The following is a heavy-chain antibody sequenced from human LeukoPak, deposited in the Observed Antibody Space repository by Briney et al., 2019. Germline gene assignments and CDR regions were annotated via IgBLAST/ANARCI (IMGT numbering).Heavy chain of an antibody. D-gene: IGHD3-22*01. J-gene: IGHJ5*02. CDR3: ARALRTLPYYDSSGYSGWFDP. Sequence: PSETLSLTCTVSGASISSTTYYWGWIRQPPRKGLEWIASIYYSGSTYYNPSLKSRVTISVDTSKNQFSLKLSSVTAADTAVYYCARALRTLPYYDSSGYSGWFDPWGQGTLVTVSS. CDR1: GASISSTTYY. CDR2: IYYSGST. V-gene: IGHV4-39*07.